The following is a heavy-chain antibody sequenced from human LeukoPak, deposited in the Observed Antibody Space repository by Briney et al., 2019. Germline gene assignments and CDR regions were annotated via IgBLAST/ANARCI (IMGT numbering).Heavy chain of an antibody. J-gene: IGHJ4*02. Sequence: ASVKVSCKASGYTFTSYGISWVRQAPGQGLEWMGWISAYNGNTNYAQKLQGRVTMTTDTSTSTAYMKLRSLRSDDTAVYYCARDGLLWFGELPNPGDYWGQGTLVTVSS. CDR3: ARDGLLWFGELPNPGDY. CDR1: GYTFTSYG. CDR2: ISAYNGNT. V-gene: IGHV1-18*04. D-gene: IGHD3-10*01.